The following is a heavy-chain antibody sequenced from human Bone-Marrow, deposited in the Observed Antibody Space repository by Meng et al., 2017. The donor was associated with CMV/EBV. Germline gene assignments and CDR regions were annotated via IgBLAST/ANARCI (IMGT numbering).Heavy chain of an antibody. J-gene: IGHJ6*02. CDR3: ARGGMVASIRNYYYYGMDV. V-gene: IGHV4-34*01. CDR2: INHSGST. CDR1: GGSFSGYY. Sequence: SETLSLTCAVYGGSFSGYYWSWIRQPPGKGLEWIGEINHSGSTNYNPSLKSRVTISVDTSKNQFSLKLSSVTAADTAVYYCARGGMVASIRNYYYYGMDVWGQGTTVTAP. D-gene: IGHD5-24*01.